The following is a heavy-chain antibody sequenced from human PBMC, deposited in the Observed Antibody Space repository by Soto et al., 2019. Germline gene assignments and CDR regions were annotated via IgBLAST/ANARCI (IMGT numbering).Heavy chain of an antibody. D-gene: IGHD2-15*01. CDR3: ARDKGRSPIDY. J-gene: IGHJ4*02. CDR1: GFTFSSYS. V-gene: IGHV3-48*01. Sequence: GGSLRLSCAASGFTFSSYSMNWVRQAPGKGLEWVSYISSSSSTIYYADSVKGRFTISRDNAKNSLYLQMNSLRAEDTAVYYCARDKGRSPIDYWGQGTLVTVSS. CDR2: ISSSSSTI.